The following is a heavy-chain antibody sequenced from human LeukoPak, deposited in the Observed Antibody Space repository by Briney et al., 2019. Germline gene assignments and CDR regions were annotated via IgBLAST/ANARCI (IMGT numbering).Heavy chain of an antibody. CDR1: GFTFSSYE. D-gene: IGHD3-22*01. CDR3: ARDLLYDSSGFYLPLPYNWFDL. CDR2: ISSSGSTI. Sequence: GGSLRLSCAASGFTFSSYEMNWVRQAPGKGLEWVSYISSSGSTIYYADSVKGRFTISRDNAKNSLYLQMNSLRAEDTAVYYCARDLLYDSSGFYLPLPYNWFDLWGQGTLVTVSS. J-gene: IGHJ5*02. V-gene: IGHV3-48*03.